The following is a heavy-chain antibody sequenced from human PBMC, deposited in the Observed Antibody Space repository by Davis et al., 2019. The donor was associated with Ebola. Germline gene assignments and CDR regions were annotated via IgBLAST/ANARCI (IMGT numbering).Heavy chain of an antibody. CDR3: ATSQTGARAIFDF. D-gene: IGHD7-27*01. V-gene: IGHV3-23*01. Sequence: PGGSLRLSCAASGFPFSSYAMSWVRQAPGKGLEWVSGISANGGSTYYADSVKGRFTISRDNSKNTVFLQMRSLRADDTAVYYCATSQTGARAIFDFWGQGTLVTVSS. CDR1: GFPFSSYA. CDR2: ISANGGST. J-gene: IGHJ4*02.